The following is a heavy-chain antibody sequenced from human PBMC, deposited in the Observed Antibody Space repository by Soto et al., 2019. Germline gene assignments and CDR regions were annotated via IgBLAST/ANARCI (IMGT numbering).Heavy chain of an antibody. CDR2: IYYSGST. J-gene: IGHJ4*02. CDR3: ARDALYSGSYTLDY. D-gene: IGHD1-26*01. CDR1: GGSISSSNYY. Sequence: SETLSLTCTVSGGSISSSNYYWGWIRQPPGKGLEWIGSIYYSGSTYYNPSLKSRVTISVDTSKNQFSLNLSSVTAADTAVYYCARDALYSGSYTLDYWGQGTLVTVPS. V-gene: IGHV4-39*07.